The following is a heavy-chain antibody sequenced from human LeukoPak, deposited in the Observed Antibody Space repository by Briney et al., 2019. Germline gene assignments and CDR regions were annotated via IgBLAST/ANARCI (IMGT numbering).Heavy chain of an antibody. D-gene: IGHD3-22*01. CDR1: GGSISSSSYY. V-gene: IGHV4-39*01. J-gene: IGHJ4*02. Sequence: SETLSLTCTVSGGSISSSSYYWGWIRQSPGKGLEWIGSVYYSGTTSYNPSLKSRVTISVDTSKNQFSLKLSSVTAADTAVYYCARHQYYYDSSGYYPDYWGQGTLVTVSS. CDR3: ARHQYYYDSSGYYPDY. CDR2: VYYSGTT.